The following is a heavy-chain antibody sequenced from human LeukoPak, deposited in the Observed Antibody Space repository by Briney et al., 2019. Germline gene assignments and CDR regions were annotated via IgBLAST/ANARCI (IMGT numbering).Heavy chain of an antibody. V-gene: IGHV1-69*05. CDR1: GGTFSSYA. CDR2: IIPIFGTA. D-gene: IGHD3-22*01. CDR3: ARSSGDSSGYYYYVY. Sequence: GASVKVSCKASGGTFSSYAISWVRQAPGQGLEWMGGIIPIFGTANYVQKLQGRVTITTDESTSTAYMELSSLRSEDTAVYYCARSSGDSSGYYYYVYWGQGTLVTVSS. J-gene: IGHJ4*02.